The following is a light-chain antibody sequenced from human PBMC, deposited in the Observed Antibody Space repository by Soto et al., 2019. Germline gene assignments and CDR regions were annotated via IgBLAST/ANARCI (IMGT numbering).Light chain of an antibody. CDR2: EVI. CDR1: SSDVGAYNY. Sequence: QSALTQPASVSGSPGQSITISCTGTSSDVGAYNYVSWYQQHPGKAPKLMIYEVINRPSGVSNRYSGSKSGNSASLTISGLQADDEADYYCCSLTTSHTYVFGSGTKVTVL. J-gene: IGLJ1*01. CDR3: CSLTTSHTYV. V-gene: IGLV2-14*01.